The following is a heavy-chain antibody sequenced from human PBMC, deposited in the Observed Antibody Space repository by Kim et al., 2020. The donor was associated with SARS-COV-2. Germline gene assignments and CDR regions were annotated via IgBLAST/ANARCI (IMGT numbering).Heavy chain of an antibody. J-gene: IGHJ6*02. Sequence: GGSLRLSCAASGFSVSNYWINWVRHAPGKGLVWVSRISSDGRYTHYADSVKGRFTLSRDNAENTLFLQMNSLRAEDTAVYYCARGMFSSGFDVWGHGTTVTVSS. D-gene: IGHD3-10*02. CDR2: ISSDGRYT. V-gene: IGHV3-74*01. CDR3: ARGMFSSGFDV. CDR1: GFSVSNYW.